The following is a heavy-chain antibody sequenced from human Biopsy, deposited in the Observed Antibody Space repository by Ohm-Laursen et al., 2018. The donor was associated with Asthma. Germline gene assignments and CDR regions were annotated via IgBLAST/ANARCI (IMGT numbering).Heavy chain of an antibody. J-gene: IGHJ4*02. Sequence: SLRLSCAASGFTFRSYAMHWVRQAPGKGLEWVAVGGSYYDGGLKYYADSVNGRFTVSRDDSKDTLYLQMNSLRPDDTAVYYCARDVMEWYLPAFDFWGQGTLVTVSS. V-gene: IGHV3-30-3*01. D-gene: IGHD3-3*01. CDR1: GFTFRSYA. CDR2: GGSYYDGGLK. CDR3: ARDVMEWYLPAFDF.